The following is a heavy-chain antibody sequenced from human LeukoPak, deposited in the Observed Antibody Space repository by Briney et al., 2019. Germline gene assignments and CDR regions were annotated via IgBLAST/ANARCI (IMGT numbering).Heavy chain of an antibody. J-gene: IGHJ4*02. CDR2: IYYSGST. CDR3: ARVGATFY. CDR1: GGSISSSSYY. D-gene: IGHD1-26*01. V-gene: IGHV4-39*07. Sequence: SETLSLTCTVSGGSISSSSYYWGWIRQPPGKGLEWIGSIYYSGSTYYNPSLKSRVTTSVDTSKNQFSLKLSSVTAADTAVYYCARVGATFYWGQGTLVTVSS.